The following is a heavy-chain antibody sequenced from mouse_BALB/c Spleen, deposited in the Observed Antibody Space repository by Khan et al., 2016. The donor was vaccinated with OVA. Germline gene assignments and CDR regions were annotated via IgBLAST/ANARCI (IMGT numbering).Heavy chain of an antibody. D-gene: IGHD1-1*01. CDR1: GYSITSGFY. CDR2: IRYDGTN. Sequence: EVQLQESGPGLVKPSQSLSLTCSATGYSITSGFYWYWIRQFPGNRLEWMGYIRYDGTNNYNPYFKNRTSITRDTSKNTFFLKLNTLTTEDTATYFYASEVNYLRSYAMDYWGQGTSVTVSS. J-gene: IGHJ4*01. V-gene: IGHV3-6*02. CDR3: ASEVNYLRSYAMDY.